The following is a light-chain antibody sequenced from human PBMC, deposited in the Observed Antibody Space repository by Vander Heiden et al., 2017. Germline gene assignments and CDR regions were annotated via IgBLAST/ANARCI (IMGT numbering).Light chain of an antibody. J-gene: IGKJ1*01. Sequence: DIQMTQSPTSLSASVGDRVTITCRASQSIRNYLNWYQQKPGKATKLLIYAASSLQTGVQSRFSGSGSGTDFTLPISRLQPEDFATYDCQHKVTFGQGTKVEIK. CDR1: QSIRNY. CDR3: QHKVT. CDR2: AAS. V-gene: IGKV1-39*01.